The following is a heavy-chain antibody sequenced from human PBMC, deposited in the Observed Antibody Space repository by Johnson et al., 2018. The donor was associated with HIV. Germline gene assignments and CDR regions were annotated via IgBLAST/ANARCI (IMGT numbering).Heavy chain of an antibody. CDR2: ISWNGGNI. V-gene: IGHV3-9*03. CDR3: ARENSSGYHDAFDI. D-gene: IGHD3-22*01. Sequence: VQLVESGGGLVQPGRSLRVSCAASGFTFDDYAMHWVRQGPGKGLEWVSGISWNGGNIGYADSVKGRFTISRDNSKNTLYLQMNSLRAEDMAVYYCARENSSGYHDAFDIWGQGTMVTVSS. CDR1: GFTFDDYA. J-gene: IGHJ3*02.